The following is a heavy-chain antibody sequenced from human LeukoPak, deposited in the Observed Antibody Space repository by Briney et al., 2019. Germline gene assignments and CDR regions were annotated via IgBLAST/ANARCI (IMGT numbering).Heavy chain of an antibody. J-gene: IGHJ4*02. Sequence: ASVKVSCKASGYTFTGYYMHWVRQAPGQGLEWMGWINPNSGGTNYAQKFQGWVTMTRDTSISTAYMVLSRLRSDDTAVYYCARSDFYCSGGSCYRYYFDYWGQGTLVTVSS. CDR3: ARSDFYCSGGSCYRYYFDY. D-gene: IGHD2-15*01. CDR1: GYTFTGYY. CDR2: INPNSGGT. V-gene: IGHV1-2*04.